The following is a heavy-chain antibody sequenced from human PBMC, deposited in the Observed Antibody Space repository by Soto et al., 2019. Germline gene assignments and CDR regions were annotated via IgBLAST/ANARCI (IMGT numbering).Heavy chain of an antibody. CDR2: IYYSGST. CDR3: ARHVPSPTYYYDSSGYFDD. V-gene: IGHV4-39*01. J-gene: IGHJ4*02. Sequence: SETLSLTCTVSGGSISSSSYYWGWIRQPPGKGLEWIGSIYYSGSTYYNPSLKSRVTISVDTSKNQFSLKLSSVTAADTAVYYCARHVPSPTYYYDSSGYFDDWGQGTLVTVSS. CDR1: GGSISSSSYY. D-gene: IGHD3-22*01.